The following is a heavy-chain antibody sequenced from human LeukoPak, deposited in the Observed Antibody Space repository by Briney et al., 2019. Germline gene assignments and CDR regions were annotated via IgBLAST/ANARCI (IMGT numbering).Heavy chain of an antibody. Sequence: SETLSLTCAVYGGSFSGYYWSWIRQPPGKGLEWIGEINHSGSTNYNPSLKSRVTISVDTSKNQLSLKLSPVTAADTAVYYCARGPYSSSWLKSFQHWGQGTLVTVSS. V-gene: IGHV4-34*01. CDR2: INHSGST. J-gene: IGHJ1*01. CDR3: ARGPYSSSWLKSFQH. CDR1: GGSFSGYY. D-gene: IGHD6-13*01.